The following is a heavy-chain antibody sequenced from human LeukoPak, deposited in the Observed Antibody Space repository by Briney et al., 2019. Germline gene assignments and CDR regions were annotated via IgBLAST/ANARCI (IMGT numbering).Heavy chain of an antibody. CDR3: AKDQRGPLFDY. CDR1: GFTFSSYA. D-gene: IGHD6-25*01. J-gene: IGHJ4*02. Sequence: GASLRLSCAASGFTFSSYAMSWVRQAPGKGLEWVSGISGSGGSTYYADSVKGRFTISRDNSKNTLYLQMNSPRAEDTAVYYCAKDQRGPLFDYWGQGTLVTVSS. CDR2: ISGSGGST. V-gene: IGHV3-23*01.